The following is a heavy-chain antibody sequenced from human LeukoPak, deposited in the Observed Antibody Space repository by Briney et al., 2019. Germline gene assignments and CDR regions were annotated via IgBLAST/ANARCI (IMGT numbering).Heavy chain of an antibody. J-gene: IGHJ4*02. D-gene: IGHD3-3*01. Sequence: PSVPLSLTCSVSVGSISGYYWSWIRQPPGKNLHWIAYVSYSGNTNYPPSLKNRVSISVDTSKNRFSLQLRSVTAADTAFYYCARAGRFTSGRSYFFDNWAQGTLVTVS. V-gene: IGHV4-59*13. CDR2: VSYSGNT. CDR3: ARAGRFTSGRSYFFDN. CDR1: VGSISGYY.